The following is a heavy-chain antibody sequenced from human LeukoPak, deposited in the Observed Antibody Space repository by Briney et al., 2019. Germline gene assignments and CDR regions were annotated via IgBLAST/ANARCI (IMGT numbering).Heavy chain of an antibody. CDR1: GASNSGGTYY. CDR3: ARRGGSGRAFDY. J-gene: IGHJ4*02. V-gene: IGHV4-39*01. CDR2: IYYTGST. D-gene: IGHD1-26*01. Sequence: PSETLSLTCSVSGASNSGGTYYWGWIRQPPGMGLEWIGSIYYTGSTYDNPSLKSRVTISVDTSKNQFSLKLSSVTAADTAVYYCARRGGSGRAFDYWGQGTLVTVSS.